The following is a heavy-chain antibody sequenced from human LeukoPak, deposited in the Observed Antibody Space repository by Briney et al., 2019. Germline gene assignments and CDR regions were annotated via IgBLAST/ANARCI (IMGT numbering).Heavy chain of an antibody. V-gene: IGHV1-69*13. CDR2: IIPIFGTA. CDR3: ARSFSYSGFWSGYYNYGMDV. D-gene: IGHD3-3*01. J-gene: IGHJ6*02. CDR1: GGTFSSYA. Sequence: SVKVSCKASGGTFSSYAISWVRQAPGQGLEWMGGIIPIFGTANYAQKFQGRVTITADESTSTAYMELSSLRSEDTAVYYCARSFSYSGFWSGYYNYGMDVWGQGTTVTVSS.